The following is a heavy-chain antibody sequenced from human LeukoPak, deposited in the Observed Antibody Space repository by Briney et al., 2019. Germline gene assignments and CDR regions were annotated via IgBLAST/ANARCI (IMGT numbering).Heavy chain of an antibody. CDR1: GYTFTGYY. V-gene: IGHV1-69*13. CDR3: ARFGYGDYGVDY. CDR2: IIPIFGTA. D-gene: IGHD4-17*01. Sequence: ASVKVSCKASGYTFTGYYMHWVRQAPGQGLEWMGGIIPIFGTANYAQKFQGRVTITADESTSTAYMELSSLRSEDTAVYYCARFGYGDYGVDYWGQGTLVTVSS. J-gene: IGHJ4*02.